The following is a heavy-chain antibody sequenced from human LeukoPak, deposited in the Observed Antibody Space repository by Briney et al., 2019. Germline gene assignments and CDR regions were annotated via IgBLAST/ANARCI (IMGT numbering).Heavy chain of an antibody. CDR1: GFTFSSYA. D-gene: IGHD3-3*01. CDR3: AKDCNDFWSGYYGY. CDR2: ISGSGGST. Sequence: PGASLRLSCAASGFTFSSYAMSWVRQAPGKGLEWVSAISGSGGSTYYADSVKGRSTISRDNSKNTLYLQMNSLRAEDTAVYYCAKDCNDFWSGYYGYWGQGTLVTVSS. V-gene: IGHV3-23*01. J-gene: IGHJ4*02.